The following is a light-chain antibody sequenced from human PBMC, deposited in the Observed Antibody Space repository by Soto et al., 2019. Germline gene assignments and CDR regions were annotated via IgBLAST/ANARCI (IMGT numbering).Light chain of an antibody. Sequence: DIVMTQSPLSLPVTPGEPASISCRSSQSLLHSNGYNYLDWYLQKPGQSPQLLIYLGSNRASGVPDRFSGCGSGTDSTLKISRVEAEDVGVYYCMQALQTPPTFGQGTKVEIK. CDR2: LGS. V-gene: IGKV2-28*01. CDR3: MQALQTPPT. CDR1: QSLLHSNGYNY. J-gene: IGKJ1*01.